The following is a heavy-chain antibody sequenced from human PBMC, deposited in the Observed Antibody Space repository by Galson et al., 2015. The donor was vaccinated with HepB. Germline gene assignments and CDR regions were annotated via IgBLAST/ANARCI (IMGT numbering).Heavy chain of an antibody. CDR3: AKDPSGSGSYYPLHYYYYGMDV. Sequence: SLRLSCAASGFTFSSYGMHWVRQAPGKGLGWVAVISYDGSNKYYADSVKGRFTISRDNSKNTLYLQMNSLRAEDTAVYYCAKDPSGSGSYYPLHYYYYGMDVWGQGTTVTVSS. CDR2: ISYDGSNK. CDR1: GFTFSSYG. J-gene: IGHJ6*02. V-gene: IGHV3-30*18. D-gene: IGHD3-10*01.